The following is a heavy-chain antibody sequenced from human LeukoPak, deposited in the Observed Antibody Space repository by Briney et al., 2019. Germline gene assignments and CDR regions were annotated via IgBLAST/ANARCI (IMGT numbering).Heavy chain of an antibody. V-gene: IGHV3-23*01. CDR1: GFTFSSYA. Sequence: QTGGSLRLSCAASGFTFSSYAMSWVRQAPGKGLEWVSAISGSGGSTYYADSVKGRFTISRDNSKNTLYLQMNSLRAEDAAVYYCAKDRSKYSSSYDYWGQGTLVTVSS. J-gene: IGHJ4*02. CDR3: AKDRSKYSSSYDY. CDR2: ISGSGGST. D-gene: IGHD6-6*01.